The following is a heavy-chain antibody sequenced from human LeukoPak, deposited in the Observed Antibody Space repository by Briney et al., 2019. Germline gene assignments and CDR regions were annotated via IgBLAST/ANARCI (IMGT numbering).Heavy chain of an antibody. D-gene: IGHD2-8*01. J-gene: IGHJ4*02. Sequence: GGSLRLSCAASGFTFSSYAMHWVRQAPGKGLEWVSAISSNGGSTYYANSVKGRFTISRDNTKNTLYLQMGSLGAEAMAVYYCAREPGLGVGFDYWGQGTLVTVSS. CDR3: AREPGLGVGFDY. CDR2: ISSNGGST. V-gene: IGHV3-64*01. CDR1: GFTFSSYA.